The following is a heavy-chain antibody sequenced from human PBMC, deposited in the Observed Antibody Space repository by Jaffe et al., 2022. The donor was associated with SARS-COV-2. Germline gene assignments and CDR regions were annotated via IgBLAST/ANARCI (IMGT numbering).Heavy chain of an antibody. V-gene: IGHV3-23*01. Sequence: EVQLLESGGGLVQPGGSLRLSCAASGFTFSSYAMSWVRQAPGKGLEWVSAISGSGGSTYYADSVKGRFTISRDNSKNTLYLQMNSLRAEDTAVYYCAKGLWNEVLLWFGEDPGYYGMDVWGQGTTVTVSS. CDR3: AKGLWNEVLLWFGEDPGYYGMDV. D-gene: IGHD3-10*01. J-gene: IGHJ6*02. CDR1: GFTFSSYA. CDR2: ISGSGGST.